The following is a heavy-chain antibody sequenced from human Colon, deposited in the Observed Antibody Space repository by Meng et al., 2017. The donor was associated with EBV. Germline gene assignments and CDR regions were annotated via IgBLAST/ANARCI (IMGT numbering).Heavy chain of an antibody. J-gene: IGHJ1*01. V-gene: IGHV4-4*03. CDR1: GDSITNHIW. Sequence: VRSRDRGSALENRPEPPPLTCAVSGDSITNHIWWAWVRQPPGKGLEWIGEIPQRGSSAYNPSLKSRVSMSIDKSKNQFSLKLTSVTAADTAVYHCLRGSGGSVWGQGTLVTVSS. CDR2: IPQRGSS. CDR3: LRGSGGSV. D-gene: IGHD3-10*01.